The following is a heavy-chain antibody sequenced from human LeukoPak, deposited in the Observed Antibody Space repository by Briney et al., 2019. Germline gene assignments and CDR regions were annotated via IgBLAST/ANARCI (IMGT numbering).Heavy chain of an antibody. CDR2: IYSGGST. D-gene: IGHD5-18*01. V-gene: IGHV3-53*01. J-gene: IGHJ3*02. CDR1: GFTFSSYV. CDR3: ARAMDTAMVTSAFDI. Sequence: GGSLRLSCAASGFTFSSYVMTWVRQAPGKGLEWVSVIYSGGSTYYADSVKGRFTISRDNSKNTLYLQMNSLRAEDTAVYYCARAMDTAMVTSAFDIWGQGTMVTVSS.